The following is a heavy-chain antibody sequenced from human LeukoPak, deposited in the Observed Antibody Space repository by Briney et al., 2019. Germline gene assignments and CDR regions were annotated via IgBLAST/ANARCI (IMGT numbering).Heavy chain of an antibody. Sequence: PGGSLRLSCAASGFTVSSNYMSWVRQAPGKGLVWISRKSDGTATYADSVRGRFTISRDNAKNTLYLQMNNLRADDTGIYYCARDGSYKLDYWGQGALVTVSS. J-gene: IGHJ4*02. CDR1: GFTVSSNY. D-gene: IGHD1-26*01. CDR3: ARDGSYKLDY. CDR2: KSDGTA. V-gene: IGHV3-74*01.